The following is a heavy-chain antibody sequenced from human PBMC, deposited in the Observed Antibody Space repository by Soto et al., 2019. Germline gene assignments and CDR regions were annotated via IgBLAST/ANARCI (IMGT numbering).Heavy chain of an antibody. D-gene: IGHD2-15*01. J-gene: IGHJ4*02. CDR3: ARDPVCSGGSCYDY. CDR1: GFTFSRYW. CDR2: IKQDGSEI. V-gene: IGHV3-7*01. Sequence: VGSLRLSCAASGFTFSRYWMTWVRQAPGKGLEWVANIKQDGSEIYYVDSVKGRFTISRDNAENSLYLQMNSLRAEDTAVYYCARDPVCSGGSCYDYCGQRTLVTVSS.